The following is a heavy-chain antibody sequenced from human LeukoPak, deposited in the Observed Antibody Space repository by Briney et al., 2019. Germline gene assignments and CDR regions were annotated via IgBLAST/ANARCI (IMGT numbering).Heavy chain of an antibody. J-gene: IGHJ6*02. V-gene: IGHV1-69*04. Sequence: GASVKVSCKASGGTFSSYAISWVRQAPGQGLEWMGRIIPILGIANYAQKFQGRVTITADKSTSTAYKELSSLRSEDTAVYYCARALSKNYYYYGMDVWGQGATVTVSS. D-gene: IGHD2/OR15-2a*01. CDR2: IIPILGIA. CDR3: ARALSKNYYYYGMDV. CDR1: GGTFSSYA.